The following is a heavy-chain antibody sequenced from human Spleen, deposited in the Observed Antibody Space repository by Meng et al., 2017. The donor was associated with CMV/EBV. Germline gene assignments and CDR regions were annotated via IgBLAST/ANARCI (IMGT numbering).Heavy chain of an antibody. Sequence: GGSLRLSCAASGFSFNTYTMSWVRQAPGRGLQWVSSISSTSTYIHYADSVKGRFTISRDNAKNSMYLLLNSLKVEDTGIYYCARDPRSTIAGRRVGSWGQGTLVTVSS. D-gene: IGHD6-6*01. CDR2: ISSTSTYI. CDR1: GFSFNTYT. V-gene: IGHV3-21*01. CDR3: ARDPRSTIAGRRVGS. J-gene: IGHJ4*02.